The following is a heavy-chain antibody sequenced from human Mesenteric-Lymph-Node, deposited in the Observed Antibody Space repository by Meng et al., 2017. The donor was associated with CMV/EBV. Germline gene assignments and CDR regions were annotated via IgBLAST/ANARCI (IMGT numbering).Heavy chain of an antibody. CDR2: IIPILGIA. D-gene: IGHD6-6*01. CDR1: GYTFTSYY. CDR3: ARRGGVDSSSY. Sequence: SCKASGYTFTSYYMHWVRQAPGQGLEWMGRIIPILGIANYAQKFQGRVTITADKSTSTAYMELSSLRSEDTAVYYCARRGGVDSSSYWGQGTLVTVSS. V-gene: IGHV1-69*02. J-gene: IGHJ4*02.